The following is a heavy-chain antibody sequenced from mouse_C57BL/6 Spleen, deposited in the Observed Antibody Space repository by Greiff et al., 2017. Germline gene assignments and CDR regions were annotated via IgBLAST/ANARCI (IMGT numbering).Heavy chain of an antibody. J-gene: IGHJ4*01. CDR1: GYTFTSYW. D-gene: IGHD1-1*01. CDR3: SRLSFTTLVAKAMDY. CDR2: IDPNSGGT. Sequence: QVQLQQPGAELVKPGASVKLSCKASGYTFTSYWMHWVKQRPGRGLEWIGRIDPNSGGTKYNEKFKSKATLTVDKPSSTAYMQLSSLTSEDSAVYYCSRLSFTTLVAKAMDYWGQGTSVTVSS. V-gene: IGHV1-72*01.